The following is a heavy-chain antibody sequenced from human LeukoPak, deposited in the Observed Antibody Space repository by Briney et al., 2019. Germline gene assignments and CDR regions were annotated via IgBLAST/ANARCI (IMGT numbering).Heavy chain of an antibody. CDR3: AKSDCGSDGCKLLNY. J-gene: IGHJ4*02. CDR2: IDGGGDAT. Sequence: GGSLRLSCAASGFIFSTYAMGWVRQPPGKGLEWLSAIDGGGDATKYADSVKGRFTISRDNSKNTLSLQMNSLRVEDTAIYYCAKSDCGSDGCKLLNYWGQGTLVTVSS. V-gene: IGHV3-23*01. CDR1: GFIFSTYA. D-gene: IGHD2-21*01.